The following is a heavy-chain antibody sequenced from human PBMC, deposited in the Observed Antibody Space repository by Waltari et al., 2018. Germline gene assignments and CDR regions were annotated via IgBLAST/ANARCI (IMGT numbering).Heavy chain of an antibody. J-gene: IGHJ3*02. CDR3: ARDTQQWGWTDAFDI. V-gene: IGHV4-39*02. CDR1: GGSISSSSYY. D-gene: IGHD3-16*01. CDR2: IYYSGST. Sequence: QLQLQESGPGLVKPSETLSLTCTVSGGSISSSSYYWGWIRQPPGKGLEWIGSIYYSGSTYYNPSLKSRVTISVDTSKNQFSLKLSSVTAEDTAVYYCARDTQQWGWTDAFDIWGQGTMVTVSS.